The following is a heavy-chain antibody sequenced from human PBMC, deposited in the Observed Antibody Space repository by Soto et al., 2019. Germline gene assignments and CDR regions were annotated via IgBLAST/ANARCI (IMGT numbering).Heavy chain of an antibody. V-gene: IGHV3-30-3*01. D-gene: IGHD3-3*01. Sequence: PGGSLRLSCAPSGFTFSSYAMHWVRQAPGKGLEWVAVISYDGSNKYYADSVKGRFTISRDNSKNTLYLQMNSLRAEDTAVYYCARDGPESLKQGDFWRGSDYYYYGMDVWGQGT. CDR2: ISYDGSNK. J-gene: IGHJ6*02. CDR3: ARDGPESLKQGDFWRGSDYYYYGMDV. CDR1: GFTFSSYA.